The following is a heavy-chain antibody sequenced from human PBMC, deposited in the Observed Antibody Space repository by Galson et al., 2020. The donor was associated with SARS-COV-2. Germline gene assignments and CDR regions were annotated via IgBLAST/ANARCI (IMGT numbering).Heavy chain of an antibody. CDR2: IYYSGRT. CDR3: ARDAVYYEILTGYYRRYYGMDV. V-gene: IGHV4-61*01. J-gene: IGHJ6*02. Sequence: GVYINSGSNYWRWIRQPPGKGLEWNGYIYYSGRTKSTPSLKSRVTISVDTSKNQFSLKLSSVTAADTAVYYCARDAVYYEILTGYYRRYYGMDVWGQGTTVSVSS. CDR1: GVYINSGSNY. D-gene: IGHD3-9*01.